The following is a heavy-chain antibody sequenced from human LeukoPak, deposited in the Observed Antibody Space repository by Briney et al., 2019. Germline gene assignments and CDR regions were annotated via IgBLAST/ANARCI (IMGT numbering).Heavy chain of an antibody. CDR3: AKDQTIFGVVQDQYFDY. CDR2: ISGSGGST. V-gene: IGHV3-23*01. J-gene: IGHJ4*02. CDR1: GFTFSSYG. D-gene: IGHD3-3*01. Sequence: GGSLRLSCAASGFTFSSYGMSWVRQAPGKGLEWVSAISGSGGSTYYADSVKGRFTISRDNSKNTLYLQMNSLRAEDTAVYYCAKDQTIFGVVQDQYFDYWGQGTLVTVSS.